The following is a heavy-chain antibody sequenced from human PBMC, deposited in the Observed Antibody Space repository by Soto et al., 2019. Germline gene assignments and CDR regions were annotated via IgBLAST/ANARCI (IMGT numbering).Heavy chain of an antibody. CDR2: ISYDGSNK. D-gene: IGHD3-9*01. J-gene: IGHJ5*02. V-gene: IGHV3-30*03. Sequence: GGSLRLSCAASGFTFSSYGMHWVRQAPGKGLEWVAVISYDGSNKYYADSVKGRFTISRDNSKNTLYLQMNSLRAEDTAVYYCAWVGYYDILTGYSDGFDPWGQGTLVTVSS. CDR1: GFTFSSYG. CDR3: AWVGYYDILTGYSDGFDP.